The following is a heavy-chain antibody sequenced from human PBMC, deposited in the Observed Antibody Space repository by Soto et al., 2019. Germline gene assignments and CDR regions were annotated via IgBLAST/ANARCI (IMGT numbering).Heavy chain of an antibody. J-gene: IGHJ4*01. Sequence: EVQLLESGGGLVQPGGSLRLSCAASGFTFNNYAMTWVRQAPGKGLEWVSAISGGGDTTSYADSVKGRFTVSRDGSKNTRYLQMSSLRAEDTALYYCAKRRGGSGSLTPRVDFWGHGTLVTVSS. CDR3: AKRRGGSGSLTPRVDF. V-gene: IGHV3-23*01. D-gene: IGHD3-10*01. CDR1: GFTFNNYA. CDR2: ISGGGDTT.